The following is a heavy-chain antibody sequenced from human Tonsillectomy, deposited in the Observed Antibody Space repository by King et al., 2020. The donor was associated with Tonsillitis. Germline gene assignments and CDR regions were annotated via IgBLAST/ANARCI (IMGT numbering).Heavy chain of an antibody. J-gene: IGHJ6*02. CDR3: AKDRRDYYPGMDV. Sequence: VQLVESGGGLVQPGRSLRLSCAASGFTIDDYAMHWVRQAPGKGLEWVSGISWNSGSIGYADSVKGRFTISRDNAKNSLYLQMNSLGVEDTALYYCAKDRRDYYPGMDVWGQGTTVTVSS. CDR2: ISWNSGSI. V-gene: IGHV3-9*01. CDR1: GFTIDDYA.